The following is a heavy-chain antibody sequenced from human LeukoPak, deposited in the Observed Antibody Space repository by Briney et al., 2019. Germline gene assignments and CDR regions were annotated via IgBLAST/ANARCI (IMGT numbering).Heavy chain of an antibody. CDR2: ISWNSGSI. Sequence: GGSLRLSCAASGFTFDDYAMHWVRQAPGKGPEWVSGISWNSGSIGYADSVKGRFTISRDNAKNSLYLQMNSLRAEDTALYYCAKAGGSGSYYNNNYDYWGQGTLVTVSS. CDR1: GFTFDDYA. J-gene: IGHJ4*02. V-gene: IGHV3-9*01. D-gene: IGHD3-10*01. CDR3: AKAGGSGSYYNNNYDY.